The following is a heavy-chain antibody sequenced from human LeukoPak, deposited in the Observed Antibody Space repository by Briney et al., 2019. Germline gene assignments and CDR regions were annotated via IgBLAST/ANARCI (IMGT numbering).Heavy chain of an antibody. CDR2: IWYDGSNK. CDR1: GFTFSSYG. Sequence: GGSLRLSCAASGFTFSSYGVHWVRQAPGKGLEWVAVIWYDGSNKYYADSVKGRFTISRDNSKNTLYLQMNSLRAEDTAVYYCARVRYQLRNYYFDYWGQGTLVTVSS. J-gene: IGHJ4*02. V-gene: IGHV3-33*01. D-gene: IGHD2-2*01. CDR3: ARVRYQLRNYYFDY.